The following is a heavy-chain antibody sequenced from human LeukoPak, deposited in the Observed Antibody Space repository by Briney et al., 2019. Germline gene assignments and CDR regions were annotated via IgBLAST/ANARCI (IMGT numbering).Heavy chain of an antibody. CDR1: GGSISSYY. J-gene: IGHJ3*02. CDR3: ARRVYCSSTSCYTRGAFDI. Sequence: SETLSLTCTVSGGSISSYYWSWIRQPAGKGLEWIGRIYTSGSTNYNPSLKSRVTMSVDTSKNQFSLKLSSVTAADTAMYYCARRVYCSSTSCYTRGAFDIWGQGTMVTVSS. D-gene: IGHD2-2*02. V-gene: IGHV4-4*07. CDR2: IYTSGST.